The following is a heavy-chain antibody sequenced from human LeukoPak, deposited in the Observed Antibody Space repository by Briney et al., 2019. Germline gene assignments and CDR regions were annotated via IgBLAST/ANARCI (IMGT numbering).Heavy chain of an antibody. CDR3: ARGGKGLQLIGSFYDY. CDR1: GYIFTVYY. Sequence: ASGKVSCKASGYIFTVYYIQWVRQAPGQGLEWMGWMNPNGGIDYAQKFHGRVTLPRDTSITTAYMELSSLRSDDTAVYFCARGGKGLQLIGSFYDYWGQGTLVTVSS. J-gene: IGHJ4*02. V-gene: IGHV1-2*02. CDR2: MNPNGGI. D-gene: IGHD1-1*01.